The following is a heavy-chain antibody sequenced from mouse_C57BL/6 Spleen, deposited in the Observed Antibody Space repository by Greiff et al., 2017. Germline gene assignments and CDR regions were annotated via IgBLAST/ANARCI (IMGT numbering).Heavy chain of an antibody. CDR2: ISSGGSYT. Sequence: VESGGDLVKPGGSLKLSCAASGFTFSSYGMSWVRLTPDMRLEWVATISSGGSYTYYTDSVKERFTISRENAEKTFYLQMSNLKSEDTAVYDCSICSNGGSPYYFDYWGQGTTLTVSS. V-gene: IGHV5-6*01. CDR1: GFTFSSYG. J-gene: IGHJ2*01. CDR3: SICSNGGSPYYFDY. D-gene: IGHD1-1*02.